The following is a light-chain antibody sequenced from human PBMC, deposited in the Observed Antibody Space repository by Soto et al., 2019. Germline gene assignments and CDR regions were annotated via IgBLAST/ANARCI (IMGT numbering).Light chain of an antibody. CDR1: QSVLYSSNSHNY. CDR2: WAS. CDR3: QQYYSSPQP. Sequence: DIVMTQSPDSLAVSLGERATINCKSSQSVLYSSNSHNYLAWYQQKPGPPPKLLIYWASTRESGVPDRFSGSGSGTDLTLTISSLQADAVAVYYCQQYYSSPQPFGQGTKVEIK. V-gene: IGKV4-1*01. J-gene: IGKJ1*01.